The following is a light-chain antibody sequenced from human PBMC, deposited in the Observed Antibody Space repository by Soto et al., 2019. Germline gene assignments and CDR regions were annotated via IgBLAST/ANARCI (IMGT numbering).Light chain of an antibody. CDR3: QQYGSSPIT. CDR2: DAS. Sequence: EIVLTQSPATLSFSPGERATLSCGASADVSSSYVAWYQQKSGLAPRLLIHDASSRATGIPDRFSGSKSGTDFTLNIRRLEPDDAGVYYCQQYGSSPITFCQPTRL. V-gene: IGKV3D-20*01. J-gene: IGKJ5*01. CDR1: ADVSSSY.